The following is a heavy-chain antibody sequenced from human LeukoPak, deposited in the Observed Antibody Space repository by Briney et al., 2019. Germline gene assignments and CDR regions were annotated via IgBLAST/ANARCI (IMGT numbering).Heavy chain of an antibody. J-gene: IGHJ5*02. Sequence: GGSLRLSCEPSGFIFSSYAMTWVRQAPGKGLEWVSSISSSSNYIYYADSVKGRFTISRDNAKNSLYLQMNSLRAEDTAVYYCARDPSSGWYLKGWFDPWGQGTLVTVSS. CDR2: ISSSSNYI. D-gene: IGHD6-19*01. V-gene: IGHV3-21*01. CDR1: GFIFSSYA. CDR3: ARDPSSGWYLKGWFDP.